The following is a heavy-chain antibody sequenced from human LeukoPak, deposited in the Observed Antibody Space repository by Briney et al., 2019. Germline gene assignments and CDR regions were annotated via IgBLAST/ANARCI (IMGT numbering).Heavy chain of an antibody. V-gene: IGHV4-30-2*01. CDR1: GGSISSGGYS. CDR3: ARGIRDYGDYAYYFDY. D-gene: IGHD4-17*01. CDR2: VYHSGST. J-gene: IGHJ4*02. Sequence: PSETLSLTCAVSGGSISSGGYSWSWIRQPPGKGLEWIGYVYHSGSTYYNPSLKSRVTISVDRSKNQFSLKLSSVTAADTAVYYRARGIRDYGDYAYYFDYWGQGTLVTVSS.